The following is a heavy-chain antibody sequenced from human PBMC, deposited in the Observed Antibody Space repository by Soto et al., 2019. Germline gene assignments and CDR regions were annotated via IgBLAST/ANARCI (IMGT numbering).Heavy chain of an antibody. Sequence: PGGSLRLSCAASGFTLSTYGMHWVRQAPGKGLEWVALIWYDGSIKNYADSVKGRFTISRDNSKNTLYLQMNSLRAEDSAAYYCSSEYCDSDGDSIWWFDPWGQGTLVTVSS. CDR2: IWYDGSIK. V-gene: IGHV3-33*01. CDR3: SSEYCDSDGDSIWWFDP. CDR1: GFTLSTYG. D-gene: IGHD2-21*02. J-gene: IGHJ5*02.